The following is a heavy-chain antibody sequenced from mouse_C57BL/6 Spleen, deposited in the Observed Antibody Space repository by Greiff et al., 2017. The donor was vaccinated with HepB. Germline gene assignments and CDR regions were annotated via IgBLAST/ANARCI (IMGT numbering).Heavy chain of an antibody. CDR3: ASGAGFDY. J-gene: IGHJ2*01. CDR2: IDPSDSYT. CDR1: GYTFTSYW. D-gene: IGHD3-3*01. V-gene: IGHV1-50*01. Sequence: QVQLQQPGAELVKPGASVKLSCKASGYTFTSYWMQWVKQRPGQGLEWIGEIDPSDSYTNYNQKFKGKATLTVDTSSSPAYMQLSSLTSEDSAVYYCASGAGFDYWGQGTTLTVSS.